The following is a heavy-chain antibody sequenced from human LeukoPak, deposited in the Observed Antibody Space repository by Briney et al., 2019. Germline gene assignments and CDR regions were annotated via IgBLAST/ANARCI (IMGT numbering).Heavy chain of an antibody. D-gene: IGHD3-22*01. J-gene: IGHJ4*02. Sequence: GASVKVSCKASGYTFTGYYMHWVRQAPGQGLEWMGWINPNSGGTNFAQKFQGRVTMTRDTSISTAYMELNRLRSDDAAVYYCARLFSPGEYYYDSSGYYYLSPLDYWGQGTLVTVSS. V-gene: IGHV1-2*02. CDR1: GYTFTGYY. CDR2: INPNSGGT. CDR3: ARLFSPGEYYYDSSGYYYLSPLDY.